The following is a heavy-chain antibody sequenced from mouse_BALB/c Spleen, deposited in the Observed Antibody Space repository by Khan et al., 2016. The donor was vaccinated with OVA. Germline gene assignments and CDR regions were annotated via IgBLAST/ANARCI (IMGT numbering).Heavy chain of an antibody. CDR2: MISSGYT. CDR1: GDSISSGY. D-gene: IGHD2-14*01. V-gene: IGHV3-8*02. J-gene: IGHJ3*01. CDR3: ARATYRYAVAY. Sequence: VQLQQSGPSLVQPSQTLSLTCSVTGDSISSGYWSWIRKFPGNKLEYMGYMISSGYTYYNPSLKSRISITRHTSKNQYYLQLNSVTTEDTATYXCARATYRYAVAYWGQGTLVTVSA.